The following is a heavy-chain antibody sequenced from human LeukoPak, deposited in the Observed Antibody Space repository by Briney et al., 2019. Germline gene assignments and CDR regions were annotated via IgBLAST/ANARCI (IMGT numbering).Heavy chain of an antibody. J-gene: IGHJ4*02. D-gene: IGHD2-2*01. CDR3: AKGRDTTNFYDY. V-gene: IGHV3-23*01. CDR2: IGGSGSST. CDR1: GFTVSTNY. Sequence: GGSLRLSCAASGFTVSTNYMSWVRQAPGKGLEWVSTIGGSGSSTYSADSVKGRFTISRDNSKNTLYLQMNSLRAEDTAVYYCAKGRDTTNFYDYWGLGTLVTVSS.